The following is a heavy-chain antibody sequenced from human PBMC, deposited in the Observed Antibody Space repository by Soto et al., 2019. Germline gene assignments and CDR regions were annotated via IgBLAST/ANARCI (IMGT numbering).Heavy chain of an antibody. Sequence: QVQLVESGGGVVQPGRSLRLSCAASGFTFSRYGMQWVGQAPGKGLEWVAIISYDGSNQNSADSVKGRFIISRDNSKNTLYLQMNSLRADDTPVYYCATGYNYGDHWGQGTLVTVSS. CDR3: ATGYNYGDH. CDR1: GFTFSRYG. J-gene: IGHJ4*02. D-gene: IGHD3-10*01. V-gene: IGHV3-30*03. CDR2: ISYDGSNQ.